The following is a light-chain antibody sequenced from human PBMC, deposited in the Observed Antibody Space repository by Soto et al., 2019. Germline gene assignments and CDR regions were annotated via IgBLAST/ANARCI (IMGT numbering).Light chain of an antibody. Sequence: EIVMTQSPATLSASPGERATLSCRASQSATSNLAWYQHKPGQAPRLLIYGASTRATGIPARFSGSGSGTEFSLIISSLQPEDSATYYCQQLNSYPFTFGPGTKVTLK. V-gene: IGKV3-15*01. J-gene: IGKJ3*01. CDR2: GAS. CDR3: QQLNSYPFT. CDR1: QSATSN.